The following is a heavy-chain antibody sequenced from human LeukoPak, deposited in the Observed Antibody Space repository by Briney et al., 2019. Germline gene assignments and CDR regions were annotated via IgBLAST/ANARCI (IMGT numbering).Heavy chain of an antibody. CDR1: GYSFTNYW. Sequence: GEPLKISCKGSGYSFTNYWIGWVRQMPGKGLEWMGIIYPGDSDTRYSPSFQGQVTISADKSTTTAYLQWSSLKASDTAMYYCARWTYETLRNCTGTSCYTGRRFDPWGQGTLVTVSS. D-gene: IGHD2-2*02. J-gene: IGHJ5*02. CDR3: ARWTYETLRNCTGTSCYTGRRFDP. V-gene: IGHV5-51*01. CDR2: IYPGDSDT.